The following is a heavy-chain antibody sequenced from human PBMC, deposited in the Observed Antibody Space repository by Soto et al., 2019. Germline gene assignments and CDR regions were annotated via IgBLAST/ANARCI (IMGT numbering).Heavy chain of an antibody. D-gene: IGHD3-16*01. V-gene: IGHV1-18*01. Sequence: QVQLVQSGDEVKKHGASVKVSCKASGYIFVNYGIAWVRQAPRQGREWMGWISPYTGNTHSATKVQGRLTMTTDTSTSTAYMDLGSLTSDDTAVYYCVMVDNYVTPTPQDVWGQGTTVTVS. J-gene: IGHJ6*02. CDR3: VMVDNYVTPTPQDV. CDR2: ISPYTGNT. CDR1: GYIFVNYG.